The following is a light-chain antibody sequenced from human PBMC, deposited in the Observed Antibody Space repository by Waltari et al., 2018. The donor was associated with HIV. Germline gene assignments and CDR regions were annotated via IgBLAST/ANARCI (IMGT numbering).Light chain of an antibody. CDR1: SSDVGAYNY. CDR3: ASHAGSKDV. CDR2: DVT. J-gene: IGLJ2*01. V-gene: IGLV2-8*02. Sequence: QSALTPPPSASRSPGQSVTISCPRTSSDVGAYNYFSWFQQHPGKAPKLMIYDVTKRPSGVPDRFSGSKSGNTASLTVSGLQAEDEADYYCASHAGSKDVFGGGTRLTVL.